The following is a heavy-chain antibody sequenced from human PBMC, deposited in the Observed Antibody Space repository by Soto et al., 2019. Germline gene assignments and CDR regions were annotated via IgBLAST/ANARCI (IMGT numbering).Heavy chain of an antibody. Sequence: SVKVSCKASGYTFTNYEINWVRQATGQGLEWMGWMNPGSGNTGYAHKFQGRVTMTRNISISTSYMELSRLGSDDTAIYYCARMASSGSLNWFDPWGQGTLVTVSS. CDR3: ARMASSGSLNWFDP. CDR1: GYTFTNYE. D-gene: IGHD3-10*01. V-gene: IGHV1-8*01. J-gene: IGHJ5*02. CDR2: MNPGSGNT.